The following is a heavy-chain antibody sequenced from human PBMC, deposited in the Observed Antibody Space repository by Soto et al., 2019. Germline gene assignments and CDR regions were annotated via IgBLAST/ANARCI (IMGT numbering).Heavy chain of an antibody. CDR1: GRTLAEYP. D-gene: IGHD3-16*01. J-gene: IGHJ4*02. V-gene: IGHV3-9*01. CDR3: ARGRWLKLSGFDD. CDR2: MRWNSGSI. Sequence: PGGTLRLPWIASGRTLAEYPNHRSRLSPGKGLEWVSGMRWNSGSIGYVDSVKGRFTIPRDDAKNSLYLQMNSLRAEDTALYYCARGRWLKLSGFDDWGQGTLVTVSS.